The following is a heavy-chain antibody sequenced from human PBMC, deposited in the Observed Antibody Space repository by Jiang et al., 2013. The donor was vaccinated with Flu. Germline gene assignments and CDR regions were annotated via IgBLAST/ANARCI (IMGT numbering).Heavy chain of an antibody. CDR1: GGSISSYY. CDR3: ARSSIIREKVVPAARRASGMDV. D-gene: IGHD2-2*01. J-gene: IGHJ6*04. Sequence: PGLLKPSETLSLTCTVSGGSISSYYWSWIRQPPGKGLEWIGYIYYSGSTNYNPSLKSRVTISVDTSKNQFSLKLSSVTAADTAVYYCARSSIIREKVVPAARRASGMDVWGKGTTVTVSS. CDR2: IYYSGST. V-gene: IGHV4-59*12.